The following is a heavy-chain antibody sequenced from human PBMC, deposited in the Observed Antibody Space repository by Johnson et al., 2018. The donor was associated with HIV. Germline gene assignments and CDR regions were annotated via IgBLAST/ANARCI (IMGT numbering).Heavy chain of an antibody. CDR3: VREGYSSSSDAFDI. CDR2: ISFDGSNK. D-gene: IGHD6-6*01. CDR1: GFTFNKFA. V-gene: IGHV3-30*09. Sequence: QVQLVESGGGVVQPGRSLTLSCAASGFTFNKFAMHWVRQAPGKGLEWLAFISFDGSNKYFGDSVEGRFDISRENYKNSHYLHMNSLRPEDTAIYYCVREGYSSSSDAFDIWGQGTMVTVSS. J-gene: IGHJ3*02.